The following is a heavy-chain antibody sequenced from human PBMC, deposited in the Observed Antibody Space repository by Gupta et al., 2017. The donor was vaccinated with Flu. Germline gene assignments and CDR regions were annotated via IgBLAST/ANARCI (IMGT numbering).Heavy chain of an antibody. CDR1: GFTFSSYG. CDR3: AKGPAQHIAVAGTVY. CDR2: ISYDGSNK. V-gene: IGHV3-30*18. D-gene: IGHD6-19*01. Sequence: QVQLVESGGGVVQPGRSLRLSCAASGFTFSSYGMHWVRQAPGKGLEWVAVISYDGSNKYYADSVKGRFTISRDNSKNTLYLQMNSLRAEDTAVYYCAKGPAQHIAVAGTVYWGQGTLVTVSS. J-gene: IGHJ4*02.